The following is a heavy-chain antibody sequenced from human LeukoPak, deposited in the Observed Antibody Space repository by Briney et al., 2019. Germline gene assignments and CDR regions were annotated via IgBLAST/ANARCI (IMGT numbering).Heavy chain of an antibody. Sequence: ASVKVSCKASGYTFTSYGISWVRQAPGQGLEWMGWISAYNGNTNYAQKHQGRVTMTTDTSTSTAYMELRSLRSDDTAVYYCARELVPTTYYDYVWGSYRYTASDYWGQGALVTVSS. J-gene: IGHJ4*02. CDR1: GYTFTSYG. CDR2: ISAYNGNT. D-gene: IGHD3-16*02. V-gene: IGHV1-18*01. CDR3: ARELVPTTYYDYVWGSYRYTASDY.